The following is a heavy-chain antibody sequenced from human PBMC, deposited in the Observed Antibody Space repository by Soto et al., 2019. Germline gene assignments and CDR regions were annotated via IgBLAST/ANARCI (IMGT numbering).Heavy chain of an antibody. Sequence: ASVKVSCKASGYTFTGYYMHWVRQAPGQGLEWMGWINPNSGGTNYAQKFQGRVTMTRDTSISTAYMELSSLRPEDTAVYYCARDRADKAMVLHYGMDVWGQRTTVAVCS. J-gene: IGHJ6*02. CDR3: ARDRADKAMVLHYGMDV. V-gene: IGHV1-2*02. CDR2: INPNSGGT. D-gene: IGHD5-18*01. CDR1: GYTFTGYY.